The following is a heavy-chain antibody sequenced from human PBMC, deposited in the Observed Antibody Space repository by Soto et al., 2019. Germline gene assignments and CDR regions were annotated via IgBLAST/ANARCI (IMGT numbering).Heavy chain of an antibody. CDR1: GFTFSSYS. Sequence: GGSLRLSCAASGFTFSSYSMNWVRQAPGKGLEWVSSISSSSSYIYYADSVKGRFTISRDNAKNSLYLQMNSLRAEDTAVYYCARVMTTDYYYGMDVWGQGTTVTV. CDR3: ARVMTTDYYYGMDV. CDR2: ISSSSSYI. D-gene: IGHD4-4*01. J-gene: IGHJ6*02. V-gene: IGHV3-21*01.